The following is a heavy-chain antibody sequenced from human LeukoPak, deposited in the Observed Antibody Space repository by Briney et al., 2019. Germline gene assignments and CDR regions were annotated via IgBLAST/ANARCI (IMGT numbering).Heavy chain of an antibody. V-gene: IGHV3-48*03. D-gene: IGHD2-15*01. J-gene: IGHJ6*03. CDR2: ISSSGSTI. CDR3: ARAVGYYYYYMDV. Sequence: QTGGSLRLSCAASGFTFSSYEMNWVRQAPGKGLEWVSYISSSGSTIYYADSVKGRFTISRDNAKNTLYLQMNSLRAEDTAVYYCARAVGYYYYYMDVWGKGTTVTVSS. CDR1: GFTFSSYE.